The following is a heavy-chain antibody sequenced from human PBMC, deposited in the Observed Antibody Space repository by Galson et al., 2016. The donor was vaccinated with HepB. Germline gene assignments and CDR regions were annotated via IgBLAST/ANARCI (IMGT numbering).Heavy chain of an antibody. Sequence: SLRLSCAASGYSFSNYALHWVRQAPGKGLEWVAVVTYDGRRKYYAGSVGGRFTISRDNSKNTLYLQMSSPRAGDTAVYYCAMSRGSYGSGSYWAVLDSWGQGTLVTVSS. D-gene: IGHD3-10*01. CDR1: GYSFSNYA. CDR3: AMSRGSYGSGSYWAVLDS. V-gene: IGHV3-30*04. CDR2: VTYDGRRK. J-gene: IGHJ4*02.